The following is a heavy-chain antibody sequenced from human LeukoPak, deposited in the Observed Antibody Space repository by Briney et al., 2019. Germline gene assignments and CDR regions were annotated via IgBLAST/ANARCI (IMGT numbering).Heavy chain of an antibody. D-gene: IGHD1-26*01. CDR3: VKSAGSGNYPLDH. J-gene: IGHJ4*02. Sequence: GGSLRLSCAASGFIFKSFSMNWVRQAPGKGLEWVSTITGSGGSTYYADSVKGRFTISRDNSKNTLFLQLNSLRAEDTALFSCVKSAGSGNYPLDHWGQGTLVTVSP. V-gene: IGHV3-23*01. CDR1: GFIFKSFS. CDR2: ITGSGGST.